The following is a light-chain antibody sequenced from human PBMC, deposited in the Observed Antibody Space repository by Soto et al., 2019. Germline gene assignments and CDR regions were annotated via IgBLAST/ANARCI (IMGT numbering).Light chain of an antibody. CDR3: SSYAGSNKV. V-gene: IGLV2-8*01. J-gene: IGLJ2*01. CDR2: EVS. Sequence: QSALTQPPSASGSPGQSVTISCTGTSSDVGGYNYVSWYQQHPGKAPKLMIYEVSKRPSGVPDRFSGSKSGNTASLTVSGIQDEDEADYYCSSYAGSNKVFGGGTKLTVL. CDR1: SSDVGGYNY.